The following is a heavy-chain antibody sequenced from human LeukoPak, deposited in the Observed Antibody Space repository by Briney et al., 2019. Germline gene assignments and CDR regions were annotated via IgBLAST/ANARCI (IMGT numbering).Heavy chain of an antibody. CDR3: ARPSIRARAFDI. CDR1: GYTFTSYD. V-gene: IGHV1-8*01. J-gene: IGHJ3*02. Sequence: ASVKVSCKASGYTFTSYDINWVRQATGQGLEWMGWMNPNSGNTGYAQKFQGRVTMTRNTSISTAYMKLSSLRSEDTAVYYCARPSIRARAFDIWGQGTMVTVSS. D-gene: IGHD3-3*02. CDR2: MNPNSGNT.